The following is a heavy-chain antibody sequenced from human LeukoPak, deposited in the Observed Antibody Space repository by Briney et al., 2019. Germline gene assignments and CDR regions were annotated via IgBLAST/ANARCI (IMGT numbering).Heavy chain of an antibody. CDR2: IRYDGSNK. CDR3: VKDNPLDY. Sequence: GGSLRLSCRASGFTFSNYGMLWVRQAPGKGLEWVAFIRYDGSNKFYADSMKGRVTISRDNSKNTLYLHINSLRVEDTAVYYCVKDNPLDYWGQGTLVIVSS. CDR1: GFTFSNYG. J-gene: IGHJ4*02. D-gene: IGHD1-14*01. V-gene: IGHV3-30*02.